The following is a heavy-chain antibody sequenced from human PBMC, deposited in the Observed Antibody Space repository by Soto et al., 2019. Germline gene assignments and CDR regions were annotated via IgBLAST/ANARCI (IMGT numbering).Heavy chain of an antibody. J-gene: IGHJ6*02. V-gene: IGHV3-30-3*01. D-gene: IGHD3-9*01. CDR1: GFTFSSYA. Sequence: GGSLRLSCAASGFTFSSYAMHWVRQAPGKGLEWVAVISYDGSNKYYADSVKGRFTISRDNSKNTLYLQMNSLRAEDTAVYYCARNVEMATIFSYYYYYGMDVWGQGTTVTVSS. CDR3: ARNVEMATIFSYYYYYGMDV. CDR2: ISYDGSNK.